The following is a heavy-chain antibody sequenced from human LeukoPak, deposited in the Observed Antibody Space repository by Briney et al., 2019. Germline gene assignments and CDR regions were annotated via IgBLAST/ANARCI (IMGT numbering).Heavy chain of an antibody. CDR2: ISNSSSYI. CDR1: GFTFSSYS. V-gene: IGHV3-21*01. J-gene: IGHJ4*02. CDR3: ARDGPNDY. Sequence: PGGSLRLSCAASGFTFSSYSMNWVRQAPGKGLEWVSSISNSSSYIYYADSVKGRFTISRDNAKNSLYLQMNSLRAEDTAVYYCARDGPNDYWGQGTLVTVSS.